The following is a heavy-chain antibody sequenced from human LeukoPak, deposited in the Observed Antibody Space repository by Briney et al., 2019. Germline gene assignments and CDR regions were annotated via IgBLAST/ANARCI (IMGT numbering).Heavy chain of an antibody. D-gene: IGHD1-26*01. V-gene: IGHV3-23*01. CDR2: ISGSGDST. Sequence: GGSLRLSCAASGFTFSSYAMSWVRQAPGKGLEWVSSISGSGDSTYYADSVKGRFTISRDNSQNTLYLQMTSLRAEDTAVYYCAKGQLVGASRTPWDYWGQGTLVTVSS. CDR3: AKGQLVGASRTPWDY. CDR1: GFTFSSYA. J-gene: IGHJ4*02.